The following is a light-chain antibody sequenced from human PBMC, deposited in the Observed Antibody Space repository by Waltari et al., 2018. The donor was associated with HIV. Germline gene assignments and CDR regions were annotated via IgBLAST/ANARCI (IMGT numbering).Light chain of an antibody. J-gene: IGKJ3*01. CDR3: QQYDNLHS. Sequence: SVGDRVTITCQASQDISNYLNWYQQKPGKAPKLLIYDASNLETGVPSRFSGSGSGTDFTFTISSLQPEDIATYYCQQYDNLHSFGPGTKVDIK. CDR2: DAS. CDR1: QDISNY. V-gene: IGKV1-33*01.